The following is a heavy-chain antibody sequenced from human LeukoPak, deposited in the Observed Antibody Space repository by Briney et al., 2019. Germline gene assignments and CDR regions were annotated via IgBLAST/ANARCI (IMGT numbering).Heavy chain of an antibody. CDR2: IIPIFGTA. V-gene: IGHV1-69*01. CDR3: ARKELLIVGGWFDP. J-gene: IGHJ5*02. D-gene: IGHD1-26*01. Sequence: SVKVSCKASGGTFSSYAISWVRQAPGQGLEWMGGIIPIFGTANYAQKFQGRVTITADESTSTAYMELSSLRSEDTAVYYCARKELLIVGGWFDPWGQGTLVTVSS. CDR1: GGTFSSYA.